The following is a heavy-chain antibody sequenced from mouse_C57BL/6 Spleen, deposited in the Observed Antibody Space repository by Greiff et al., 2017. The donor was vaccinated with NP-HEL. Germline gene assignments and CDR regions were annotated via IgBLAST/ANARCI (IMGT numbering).Heavy chain of an antibody. CDR3: ARLKTGTEDYFDY. CDR2: ISSGGSYT. D-gene: IGHD4-1*01. J-gene: IGHJ2*01. V-gene: IGHV5-6*02. CDR1: GFTFSSYG. Sequence: EVKLEESGGDLVKPGGSLKLSCAASGFTFSSYGMSWVRQTPDKRLEWVATISSGGSYTYYPDSVKGRFTISRDNAKNTLYLQMSSLKSEDTAMYYCARLKTGTEDYFDYWGQGTTLTVSS.